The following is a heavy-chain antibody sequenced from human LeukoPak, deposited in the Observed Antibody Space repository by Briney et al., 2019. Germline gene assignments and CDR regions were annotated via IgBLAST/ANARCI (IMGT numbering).Heavy chain of an antibody. CDR1: GGSISSGGYS. J-gene: IGHJ5*02. CDR2: IYHSGST. Sequence: SETLSLTCAVSGGSISSGGYSWSWIRQPPGKGLEWIGYIYHSGSTYYNPSLKSRVTISVDGSKNQFSLKLSSVTAADTAVYYCARQFTGYCSSTSCPYNWFDPWGQGTLVTVSS. V-gene: IGHV4-30-2*01. D-gene: IGHD2-2*01. CDR3: ARQFTGYCSSTSCPYNWFDP.